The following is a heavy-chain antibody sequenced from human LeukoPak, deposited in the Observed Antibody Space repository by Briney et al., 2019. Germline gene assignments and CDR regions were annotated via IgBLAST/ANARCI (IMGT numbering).Heavy chain of an antibody. CDR2: ISGSGGST. J-gene: IGHJ4*02. V-gene: IGHV3-23*01. D-gene: IGHD1-26*01. CDR1: GFTFSSYA. CDR3: AKSKHQVGATDY. Sequence: GGSLRLSCAASGFTFSSYAMSWVRQAPVKGLEWVSAISGSGGSTYYADSVKGRFTISRDNSKNTLYLQMNSLRAEDTAVYYCAKSKHQVGATDYWGQGTLVTVSS.